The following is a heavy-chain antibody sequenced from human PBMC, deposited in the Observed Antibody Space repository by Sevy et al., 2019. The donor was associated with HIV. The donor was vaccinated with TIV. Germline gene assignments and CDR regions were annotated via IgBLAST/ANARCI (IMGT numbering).Heavy chain of an antibody. J-gene: IGHJ4*02. V-gene: IGHV1-2*02. CDR3: ARMGDYFDSSGYYPLKY. CDR1: GYTFTGYY. Sequence: ASVKVSCKASGYTFTGYYVHWLRQAPGQGLEWMGWINPKTGGTYFAKKFQDRVSMTTGTSIPTAYMELGGLRFDDTAVYYCARMGDYFDSSGYYPLKYWGQGTLVTVSS. CDR2: INPKTGGT. D-gene: IGHD3-22*01.